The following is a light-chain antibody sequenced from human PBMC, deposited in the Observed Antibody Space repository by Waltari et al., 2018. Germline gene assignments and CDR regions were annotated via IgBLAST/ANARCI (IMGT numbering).Light chain of an antibody. CDR1: SSDVGGYTY. CDR3: SSYAGSNNLGV. V-gene: IGLV2-8*01. CDR2: EVS. J-gene: IGLJ3*02. Sequence: QSALTQPPSASGSPAQSVTISCTGTSSDVGGYTYVSWYQQHPGKAPKRMIYEVSKRPSGVPDRFSGSKSGNTASLTVSGLQAEDEADYYCSSYAGSNNLGVFGGGTKLTVL.